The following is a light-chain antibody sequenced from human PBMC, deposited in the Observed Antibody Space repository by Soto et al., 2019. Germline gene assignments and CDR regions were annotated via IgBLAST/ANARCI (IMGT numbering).Light chain of an antibody. J-gene: IGLJ2*01. Sequence: QSALTQPASVSGSPGQSITISCTGTSSDVGGYNYVSWYQQHPGKAPKLTIYDVSNRPSGVSNRFSGSKSGNTASLTISGLQAEDEADNFCSSYTTSSTVVFGGGTKLPS. V-gene: IGLV2-14*01. CDR2: DVS. CDR1: SSDVGGYNY. CDR3: SSYTTSSTVV.